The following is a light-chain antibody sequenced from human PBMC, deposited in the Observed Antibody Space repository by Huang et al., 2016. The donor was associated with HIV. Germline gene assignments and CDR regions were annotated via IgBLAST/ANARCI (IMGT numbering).Light chain of an antibody. CDR2: AAS. CDR1: QGISSY. CDR3: QQYYSYLLYT. V-gene: IGKV1-8*01. J-gene: IGKJ2*01. Sequence: AIRMTQSPSSLSASTGDRVTITCRASQGISSYLAWYQQKPGKAPKLLIYAASTFQSGVPSRFSCSGSGTDFTLTISCLQSEDFATYYCQQYYSYLLYTFGQGTKLEIK.